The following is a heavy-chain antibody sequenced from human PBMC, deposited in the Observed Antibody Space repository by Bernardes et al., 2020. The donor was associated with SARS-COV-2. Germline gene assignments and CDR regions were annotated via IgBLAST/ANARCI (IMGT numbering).Heavy chain of an antibody. Sequence: ASVKVSCKASGYTFTSYDINWVRQATGQGLEWMGWMNPNSGNTGYAQKFQGRVTMTRNTSISTAYMELSSLRSEDTAVYYCARGRSTVTTLWGYYYGMDVWGQGTTVTVSS. V-gene: IGHV1-8*01. CDR2: MNPNSGNT. CDR1: GYTFTSYD. J-gene: IGHJ6*02. CDR3: ARGRSTVTTLWGYYYGMDV. D-gene: IGHD4-4*01.